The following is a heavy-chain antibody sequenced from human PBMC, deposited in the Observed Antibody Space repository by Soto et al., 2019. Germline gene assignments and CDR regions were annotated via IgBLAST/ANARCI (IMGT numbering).Heavy chain of an antibody. CDR1: GFTFSSYA. D-gene: IGHD3-22*01. J-gene: IGHJ6*02. CDR3: AKKIVSYYYYGMDV. Sequence: GGSLRLSCAASGFTFSSYAMSWVRQAPGKGLEWVSAISGSGGSTYYADSVKGRFTISRDNSKNTLYLQMNSLRAEDTAVYYCAKKIVSYYYYGMDVWGQGTTVTVSS. V-gene: IGHV3-23*01. CDR2: ISGSGGST.